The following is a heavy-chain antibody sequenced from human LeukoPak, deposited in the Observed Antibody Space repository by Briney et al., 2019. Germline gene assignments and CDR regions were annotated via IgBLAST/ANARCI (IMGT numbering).Heavy chain of an antibody. CDR1: GGPFSGYY. CDR2: INHSGST. CDR3: ARYIPAAGFDY. V-gene: IGHV4-34*01. J-gene: IGHJ4*02. D-gene: IGHD6-13*01. Sequence: SETLSLTCTVYGGPFSGYYWSWIREPPGKGLEWIGEINHSGSTNYNPSLKSRVTISVDASRTQFSLKLSSVTAADTAVYYCARYIPAAGFDYWGQGTLVTVSS.